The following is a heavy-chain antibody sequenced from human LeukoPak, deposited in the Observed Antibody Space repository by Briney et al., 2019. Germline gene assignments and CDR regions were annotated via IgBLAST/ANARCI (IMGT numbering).Heavy chain of an antibody. CDR3: AKIVAGLDY. J-gene: IGHJ4*02. V-gene: IGHV3-23*01. D-gene: IGHD2-15*01. Sequence: GGSLRLSCAASGFTFSTYALSWVRQAPGKGLEWVSTISGRGVTTYYADSVKGRFTISRDNSKNTLYLQMNSLRAEDTALYYCAKIVAGLDYWGQGTLVTVSS. CDR1: GFTFSTYA. CDR2: ISGRGVTT.